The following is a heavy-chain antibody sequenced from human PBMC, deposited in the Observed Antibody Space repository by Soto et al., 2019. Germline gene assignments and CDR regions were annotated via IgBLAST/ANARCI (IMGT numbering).Heavy chain of an antibody. Sequence: ASETLSLTCAVYGGSFSGYYWSWFRQPPGKGLEWIGEINHSGSTNYNPSLKSRVTISVDTSKNQFSLKLSSVTAADTAVYYCVVDMDVWGKGTTVTVSS. CDR3: VVDMDV. CDR2: INHSGST. V-gene: IGHV4-34*01. D-gene: IGHD2-15*01. J-gene: IGHJ6*03. CDR1: GGSFSGYY.